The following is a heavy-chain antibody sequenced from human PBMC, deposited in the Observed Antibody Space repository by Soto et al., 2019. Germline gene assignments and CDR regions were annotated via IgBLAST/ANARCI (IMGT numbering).Heavy chain of an antibody. CDR1: GFTFSSYS. J-gene: IGHJ4*02. D-gene: IGHD6-19*01. CDR2: ISSGSSSI. V-gene: IGHV3-21*02. Sequence: EVQLVEVGGGLVKPGGSLRLSCAASGFTFSSYSMTWVRQAPGKGLECVSSISSGSSSIYYADSVKGRFTISRDNAKKSLYLQMNSLRAEDTAVYYCARALSSLIAVPAYWGQGTLVTVSS. CDR3: ARALSSLIAVPAY.